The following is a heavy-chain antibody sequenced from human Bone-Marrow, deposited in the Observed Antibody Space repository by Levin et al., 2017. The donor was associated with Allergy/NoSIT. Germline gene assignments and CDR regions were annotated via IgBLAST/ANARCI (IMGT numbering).Heavy chain of an antibody. D-gene: IGHD3-10*01. Sequence: QTLSLTCTFSGFSLTKSGEGVGWIRQPPGKALEWLSVIYWDDDKRYSPSLKSRLTITKDTSKNQVVLTMTNMDPLDTATYYCAHTQGFGDGSDFDSWGQGNLVTVSS. CDR3: AHTQGFGDGSDFDS. J-gene: IGHJ4*02. CDR2: IYWDDDK. CDR1: GFSLTKSGEG. V-gene: IGHV2-5*02.